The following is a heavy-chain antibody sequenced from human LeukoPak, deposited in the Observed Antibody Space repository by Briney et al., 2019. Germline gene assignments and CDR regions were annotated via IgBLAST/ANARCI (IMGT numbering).Heavy chain of an antibody. J-gene: IGHJ4*02. CDR3: AREAESRPNDY. CDR2: ISGNGGVI. CDR1: GFTFSDNY. V-gene: IGHV3-11*04. D-gene: IGHD6-19*01. Sequence: GGSLRLSCAASGFTFSDNYMTWVRQAPGKGLEWLSYISGNGGVIQYADSVKGRFTISRDNAKNSLYLQMNSLRAEDTAVYYCAREAESRPNDYWGQGTLVTVSS.